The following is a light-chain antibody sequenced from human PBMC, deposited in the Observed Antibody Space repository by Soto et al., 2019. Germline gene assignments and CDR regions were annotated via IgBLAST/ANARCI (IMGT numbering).Light chain of an antibody. CDR2: DDN. Sequence: QSVLTQPPSVSAAPGQKVTISCSGSSSNIGGNSVSWYQQLPGTAPKLLIHDDNKRPSGIPDRFSGYKSGTSATLGITGFQTGDEADYYCGSWDSSLSAYVFGTGTKVTVL. J-gene: IGLJ1*01. CDR1: SSNIGGNS. V-gene: IGLV1-51*01. CDR3: GSWDSSLSAYV.